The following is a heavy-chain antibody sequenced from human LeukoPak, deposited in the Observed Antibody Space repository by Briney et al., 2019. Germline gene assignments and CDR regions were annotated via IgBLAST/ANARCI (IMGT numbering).Heavy chain of an antibody. J-gene: IGHJ2*01. CDR3: ARYTYGDWYFDL. D-gene: IGHD2-2*02. Sequence: SETLSLTCTVSGGSISSYYWSWIWQPPGKGLEWIGYIYYSGSTNYNPSLKSRVTISVDTSKNQFSLKLSSVTAADTAVYYCARYTYGDWYFDLWGRGTLVTVSS. V-gene: IGHV4-59*01. CDR2: IYYSGST. CDR1: GGSISSYY.